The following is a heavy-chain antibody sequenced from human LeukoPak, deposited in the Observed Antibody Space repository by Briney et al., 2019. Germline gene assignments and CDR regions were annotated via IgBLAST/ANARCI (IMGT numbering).Heavy chain of an antibody. D-gene: IGHD6-19*01. CDR3: ATTPEQWLPTFHY. J-gene: IGHJ4*02. V-gene: IGHV1-2*02. CDR1: GYTFIGYY. Sequence: SVKVSCKASGYTFIGYYMHWVRQAPGQGLEWMGWINPNNGGTNYAQKFQGRVTMTRDTSISAAYMELYRLRSDDTAVYYCATTPEQWLPTFHYWGQGTLVTVSS. CDR2: INPNNGGT.